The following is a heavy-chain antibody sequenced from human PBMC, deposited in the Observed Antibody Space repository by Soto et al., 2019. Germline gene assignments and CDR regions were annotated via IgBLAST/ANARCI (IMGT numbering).Heavy chain of an antibody. CDR2: ISYDGSNK. CDR3: AKGSVATPDY. D-gene: IGHD5-12*01. V-gene: IGHV3-30*18. CDR1: GFTFSSYG. J-gene: IGHJ4*02. Sequence: PGGSLRLSCAASGFTFSSYGMHWVRQAPGKGLEWVAVISYDGSNKYYADSVKGRFTISRDNSKNTLYLQMNSLRAEDTAVYYCAKGSVATPDYWGQGTLVTVSS.